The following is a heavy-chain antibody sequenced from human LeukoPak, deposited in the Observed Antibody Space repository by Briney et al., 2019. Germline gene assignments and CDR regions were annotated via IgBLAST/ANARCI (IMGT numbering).Heavy chain of an antibody. J-gene: IGHJ4*02. Sequence: GESLKISCKGSGYSFTSYWIGWVRQMPGKGLEWMGIIYPGDSDTRYSPSFQGQVTISADKSISTIYLQWSSLKASDTAMYYCARTYYYGSGGQYYFDYWGQGTLVTVSS. V-gene: IGHV5-51*01. CDR1: GYSFTSYW. CDR2: IYPGDSDT. D-gene: IGHD3-10*01. CDR3: ARTYYYGSGGQYYFDY.